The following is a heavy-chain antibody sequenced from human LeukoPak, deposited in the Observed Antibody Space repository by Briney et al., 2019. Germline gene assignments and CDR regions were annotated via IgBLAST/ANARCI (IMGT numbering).Heavy chain of an antibody. V-gene: IGHV4-30-2*01. CDR1: GGSISSGGYY. D-gene: IGHD3-3*01. J-gene: IGHJ4*02. CDR3: ASSRVWSGYVD. Sequence: PSETLSLTCTVSGGSISSGGYYWSWIRQPPGKGLEWIGYIYHSGSTYYNPSLKSRVTISVDRSKNQFSLKLSSVTAADTAVYYCASSRVWSGYVDWGQGTLVTVSS. CDR2: IYHSGST.